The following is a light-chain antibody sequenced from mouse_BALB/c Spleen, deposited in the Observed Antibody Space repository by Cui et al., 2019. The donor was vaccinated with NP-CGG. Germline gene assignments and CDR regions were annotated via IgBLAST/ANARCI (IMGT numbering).Light chain of an antibody. CDR2: GTN. Sequence: QAFLTHVPSPTTSPGETVTLTCRSSTGTVITSNYANWVQEKPDHLFTGLIGGTNNRAPGVPARFSGSLIGDKAALTITGAQTEDEAIYFCALWYSNHWVFGGGTKLTVL. J-gene: IGLJ1*01. CDR1: TGTVITSNY. V-gene: IGLV1*01. CDR3: ALWYSNHWV.